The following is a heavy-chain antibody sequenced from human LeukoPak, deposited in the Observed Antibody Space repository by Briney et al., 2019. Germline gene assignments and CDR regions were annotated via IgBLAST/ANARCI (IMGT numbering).Heavy chain of an antibody. D-gene: IGHD4-17*01. CDR1: GFTFGDYA. J-gene: IGHJ4*02. V-gene: IGHV3-49*03. Sequence: QPGRSLRLSCTASGFTFGDYAMSWFRQAPGKGLEWVGFIRSKAYGGTTEYAASVKGRYTISRDDSKSIAYLQMNSLKTEDTAVYYCTREYGDYVDYFDYWGQGTLVTVSS. CDR2: IRSKAYGGTT. CDR3: TREYGDYVDYFDY.